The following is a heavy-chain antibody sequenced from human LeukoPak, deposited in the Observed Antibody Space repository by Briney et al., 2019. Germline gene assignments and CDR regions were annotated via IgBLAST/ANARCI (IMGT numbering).Heavy chain of an antibody. J-gene: IGHJ4*02. CDR3: ARGVSWSLRGRKSSWSSGSFDY. V-gene: IGHV4-34*01. D-gene: IGHD6-13*01. CDR1: GGSFSGYY. Sequence: SETLSLTCAVYGGSFSGYYWSWIRQPPGKGLEWIGEINHSGSTNYNPSLKSRVTVSVDTSKNQFSLKLSSVTAADTAVYYCARGVSWSLRGRKSSWSSGSFDYWGQGTLVTVSS. CDR2: INHSGST.